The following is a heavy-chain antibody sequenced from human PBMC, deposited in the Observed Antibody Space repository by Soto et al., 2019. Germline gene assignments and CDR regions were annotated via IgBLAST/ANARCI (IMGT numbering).Heavy chain of an antibody. J-gene: IGHJ4*02. D-gene: IGHD1-26*01. CDR2: IVVSSGHT. V-gene: IGHV1-58*01. CDR3: AAVAAPWHTGSYDYFAD. CDR1: GSTFTSTA. Sequence: SVKVSCKASGSTFTSTAVQWVRQARGQRLEWIGWIVVSSGHTNYEQKLQERVTITRDLSTSTAYMELSSLRSEDTAVYYCAAVAAPWHTGSYDYFADWGQGTLVTVSS.